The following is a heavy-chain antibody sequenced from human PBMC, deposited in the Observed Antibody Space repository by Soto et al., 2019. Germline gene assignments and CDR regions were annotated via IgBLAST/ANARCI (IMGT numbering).Heavy chain of an antibody. J-gene: IGHJ5*02. CDR2: IYYSGST. CDR1: GGSISSYY. Sequence: QVQLQESGPGLVKPSETLSLTCTVSGGSISSYYWSWIRQPPGKGLEWIGYIYYSGSTNYNPSLKSRVTIPVDTSKNQFSLKLSSVTAADTAVYYCARLSDHGDSIWFDPWGQGTLVTVSS. CDR3: ARLSDHGDSIWFDP. V-gene: IGHV4-59*08. D-gene: IGHD4-17*01.